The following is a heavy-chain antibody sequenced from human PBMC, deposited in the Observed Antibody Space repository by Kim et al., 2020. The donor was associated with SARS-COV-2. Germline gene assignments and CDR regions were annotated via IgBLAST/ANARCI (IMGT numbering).Heavy chain of an antibody. J-gene: IGHJ6*02. Sequence: ASVKVSCKASGYTFTSYAMHWVRQAPGQRLEWMGWINAGNGNTKYSQKFQGRVTITRDTSASTAYMELSSLRSEDTAVYYCARDERISSSWYPIYGMDVWCQGTTVTVSS. V-gene: IGHV1-3*01. D-gene: IGHD6-13*01. CDR1: GYTFTSYA. CDR2: INAGNGNT. CDR3: ARDERISSSWYPIYGMDV.